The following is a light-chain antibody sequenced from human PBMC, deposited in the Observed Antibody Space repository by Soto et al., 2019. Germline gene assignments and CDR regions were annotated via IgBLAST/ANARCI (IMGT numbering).Light chain of an antibody. CDR2: WAS. Sequence: DIVMTQSPDSLTVSLGERATIKCKSSRSLFYSTNNKNYLAWYQQKPGQRPRLLIYWASMRESGVPDRFNGSGSGTDVTLTITNLQADDVASYYGHQYYSTPQAFGGGTKVEI. CDR1: RSLFYSTNNKNY. CDR3: HQYYSTPQA. V-gene: IGKV4-1*01. J-gene: IGKJ4*01.